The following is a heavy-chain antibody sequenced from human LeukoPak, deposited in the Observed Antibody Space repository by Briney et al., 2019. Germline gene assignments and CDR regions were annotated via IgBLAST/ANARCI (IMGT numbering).Heavy chain of an antibody. CDR3: ARVPYCSGGSCYYLYYFDY. Sequence: SETLSLTCAVYGGSFSGDFWSWIRQPPGKGLEWIGSIYYSGSTYYNPSLKSRVTISVDTSKNQFPLKLSSVTAADTAVYYCARVPYCSGGSCYYLYYFDYWGQGTLVTVSS. CDR1: GGSFSGDF. D-gene: IGHD2-15*01. J-gene: IGHJ4*02. V-gene: IGHV4-34*01. CDR2: IYYSGST.